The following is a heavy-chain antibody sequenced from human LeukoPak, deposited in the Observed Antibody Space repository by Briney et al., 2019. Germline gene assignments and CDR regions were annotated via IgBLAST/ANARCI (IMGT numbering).Heavy chain of an antibody. CDR1: GGSIRTSSYY. D-gene: IGHD1-1*01. Sequence: SETLSLTCTVSGGSIRTSSYYWGWIRQPPGKGLKWIGSIFYSGSTYYKPSLKSRVSMSVDTSKNQFSLRLTSVTAADTAVYYCARHDMYKTRDLDYWGQGTLVTVS. CDR3: ARHDMYKTRDLDY. V-gene: IGHV4-39*01. J-gene: IGHJ4*02. CDR2: IFYSGST.